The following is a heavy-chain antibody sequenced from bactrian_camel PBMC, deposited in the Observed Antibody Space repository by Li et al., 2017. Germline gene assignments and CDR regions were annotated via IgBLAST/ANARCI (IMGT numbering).Heavy chain of an antibody. CDR3: GQGWVTESYKPH. V-gene: IGHV3S1*01. D-gene: IGHD3*01. Sequence: HVQLVESGGDLVQTGGSLRLSCAASGFTFGDYYMSWVRLVPGKGLEWVGCIKGDGAITYYTDSVKGRFTISRDNAKDTLYLQLNSLKTEDTAMYYCGQGWVTESYKPHWGQGTQVTVS. CDR2: IKGDGAIT. CDR1: GFTFGDYY. J-gene: IGHJ4*01.